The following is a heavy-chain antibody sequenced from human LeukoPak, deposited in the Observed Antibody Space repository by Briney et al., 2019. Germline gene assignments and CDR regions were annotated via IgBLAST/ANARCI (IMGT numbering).Heavy chain of an antibody. CDR1: GGSITNYY. V-gene: IGHV4-59*08. CDR3: ARHVRSGYNLLDY. Sequence: SETLSLTCTVSGGSITNYYWSWIRQPPEKGLEWIVYIYFSGSSNYNPSLKSRVSMSVDTSKNQFSLKLSSVTAADTAVYYCARHVRSGYNLLDYWGQGTLVTVSS. D-gene: IGHD5-24*01. CDR2: IYFSGSS. J-gene: IGHJ4*02.